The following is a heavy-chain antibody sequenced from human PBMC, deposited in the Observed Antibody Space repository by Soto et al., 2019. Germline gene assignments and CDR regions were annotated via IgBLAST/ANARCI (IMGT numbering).Heavy chain of an antibody. CDR2: IYPGDSDT. V-gene: IGHV5-51*01. Sequence: RGESLKISCKGSGYSFTSYWIGWVRQMTGKGLELMGIIYPGDSDTRYSPSFQGQVTISADKSISTAYLQWSSLKASDTAMYYCARHVVVTAPARVNYYYYGMDVWGQGTTVTVSS. J-gene: IGHJ6*02. CDR3: ARHVVVTAPARVNYYYYGMDV. D-gene: IGHD2-21*02. CDR1: GYSFTSYW.